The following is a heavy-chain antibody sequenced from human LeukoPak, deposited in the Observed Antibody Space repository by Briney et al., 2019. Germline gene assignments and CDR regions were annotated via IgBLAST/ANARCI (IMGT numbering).Heavy chain of an antibody. CDR2: INHSGST. Sequence: KPSETLSLTCAAYGGSFSGFYWSWIRQPPGKGLEWIGEINHSGSTNYNPSLKSRVTISVDTSKNQFSLKLSSVTAADTAVYYCASIGDYGGYWGQGTLVTVSS. CDR1: GGSFSGFY. J-gene: IGHJ4*02. V-gene: IGHV4-34*01. CDR3: ASIGDYGGY. D-gene: IGHD4-17*01.